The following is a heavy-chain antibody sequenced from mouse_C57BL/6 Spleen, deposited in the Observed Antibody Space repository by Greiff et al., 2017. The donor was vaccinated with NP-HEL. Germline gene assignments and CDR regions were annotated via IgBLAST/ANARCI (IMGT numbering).Heavy chain of an antibody. D-gene: IGHD1-1*01. CDR2: IDPEDGDT. CDR3: TTHYYGSSYFDY. J-gene: IGHJ2*01. V-gene: IGHV14-1*01. Sequence: EVQLQQSGAELVRPGASVKLSCTASGFNINDYYMHWVKQRPEQGLEWIGRIDPEDGDTEYAPKFQGKATMTADTSANTAYLQLSSLTSEDTAVYYCTTHYYGSSYFDYWGQGTTLTVSS. CDR1: GFNINDYY.